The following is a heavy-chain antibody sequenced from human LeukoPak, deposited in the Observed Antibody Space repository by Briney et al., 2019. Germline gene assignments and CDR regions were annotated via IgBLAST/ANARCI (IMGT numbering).Heavy chain of an antibody. J-gene: IGHJ3*02. V-gene: IGHV3-30-3*01. CDR1: GFTFSSYA. Sequence: GGSLRLSCAASGFTFSSYAMHWVRQAPGKGLEWVAVISYDGSNKYYADSVKGRFTISRDNSKNTLYLQMNSLRAEDTAVYYCARDREDIVVVPAAKGDAFDIWGQGTMVTVSS. D-gene: IGHD2-2*01. CDR3: ARDREDIVVVPAAKGDAFDI. CDR2: ISYDGSNK.